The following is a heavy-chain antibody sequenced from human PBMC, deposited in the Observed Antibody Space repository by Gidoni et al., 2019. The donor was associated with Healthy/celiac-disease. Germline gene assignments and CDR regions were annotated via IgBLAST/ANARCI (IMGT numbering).Heavy chain of an antibody. V-gene: IGHV3-23*01. Sequence: EVQLLESGGGLVQPGGSLKLSCAASGFAFSSHAMSWVRQAPGQGLEWVSVISVSGGSTYYADSVKGRFTISRDNSKNTLYLQMNSLRAEDTAVYYCAKDLVYDSSGYYRDAFDIWGQGTMVTVSS. D-gene: IGHD3-22*01. CDR3: AKDLVYDSSGYYRDAFDI. J-gene: IGHJ3*02. CDR2: ISVSGGST. CDR1: GFAFSSHA.